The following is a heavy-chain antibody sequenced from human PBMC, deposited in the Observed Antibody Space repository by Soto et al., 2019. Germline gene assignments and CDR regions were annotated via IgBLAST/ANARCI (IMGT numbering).Heavy chain of an antibody. CDR3: ARVGAGGYSSSWYPQYYFDY. D-gene: IGHD6-13*01. V-gene: IGHV4-30-4*01. Sequence: SETLSLTCTVSGGSISSGDYYWSWIRQPPGKGLEWIGYIYYSGSTYYNPSLKSRVTISVDTSKNQFSLKLSSVTAADTAVYYCARVGAGGYSSSWYPQYYFDYWGQGTLVTVSS. CDR2: IYYSGST. CDR1: GGSISSGDYY. J-gene: IGHJ4*02.